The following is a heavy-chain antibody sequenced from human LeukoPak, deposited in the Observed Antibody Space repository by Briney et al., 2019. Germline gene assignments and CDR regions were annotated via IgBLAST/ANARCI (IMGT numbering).Heavy chain of an antibody. V-gene: IGHV1-46*01. CDR3: ARDNSVEDTAWWFDP. CDR1: GYTFTSYY. Sequence: ASVKVSCKASGYTFTSYYMHWVRQAPEQGLEWMGIINPSGGSTSYAQKFQGRVTMTRGMSTSTDYMELSSLRSEDTAVYYCARDNSVEDTAWWFDPWGQGTLVTVSS. CDR2: INPSGGST. D-gene: IGHD4-23*01. J-gene: IGHJ5*02.